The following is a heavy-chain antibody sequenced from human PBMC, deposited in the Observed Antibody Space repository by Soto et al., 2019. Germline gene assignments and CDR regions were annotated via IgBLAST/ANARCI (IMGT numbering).Heavy chain of an antibody. J-gene: IGHJ4*02. CDR2: IYSSGTFI. Sequence: EVQLVESGGGLVKPGGSLRLSCTASGFIFRTYGMTWVRQAPGKGLEWVSSIYSSGTFIYYADSVKGRFTISRDDAKNSLCLQMTSLRAEDTAVYYCGRAIGRGIIRDWGQGNLVTVSS. D-gene: IGHD3-10*01. CDR3: GRAIGRGIIRD. V-gene: IGHV3-21*01. CDR1: GFIFRTYG.